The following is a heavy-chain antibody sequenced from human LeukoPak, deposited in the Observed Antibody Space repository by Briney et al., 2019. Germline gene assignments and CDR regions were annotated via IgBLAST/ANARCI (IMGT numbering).Heavy chain of an antibody. CDR1: GGTFSSYA. CDR3: ARDRTGTLDY. Sequence: GASVKVSCKASGGTFSSYAISWVRQAPGHGVEWMGGIIPIFGTANYAQKFQGRVTITADKSTSTAYMELSSLRSEDTAVYYCARDRTGTLDYWGQGTLVTVSS. D-gene: IGHD1-1*01. V-gene: IGHV1-69*06. CDR2: IIPIFGTA. J-gene: IGHJ4*02.